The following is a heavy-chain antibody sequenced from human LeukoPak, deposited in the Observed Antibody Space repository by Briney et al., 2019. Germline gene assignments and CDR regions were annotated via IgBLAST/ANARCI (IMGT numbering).Heavy chain of an antibody. Sequence: GALRLSCAASGFTFSSYEMNWVRQAPGKGLEWISYISGSGSTIYYADSVKGRFTISRDNAKNSLYLQMNSLRVEDTVVYYCARGPTMKMDVWGKGTTVTVSS. CDR2: ISGSGSTI. V-gene: IGHV3-48*03. CDR1: GFTFSSYE. D-gene: IGHD3-22*01. CDR3: ARGPTMKMDV. J-gene: IGHJ6*04.